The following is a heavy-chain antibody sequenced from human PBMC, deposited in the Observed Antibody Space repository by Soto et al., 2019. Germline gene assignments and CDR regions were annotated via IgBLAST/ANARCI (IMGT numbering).Heavy chain of an antibody. CDR1: GGSISSSSYY. CDR2: IYYSGST. D-gene: IGHD2-2*02. V-gene: IGHV4-39*07. J-gene: IGHJ3*02. Sequence: SETLSLTCTVSGGSISSSSYYWGWIRQPPGKGLEWIGSIYYSGSTYYNPSLKSRVTISVDTSKNQFSLKLSSVTAADTAVYYCARAGVAGYMSAFDIWGQGTMVTVSS. CDR3: ARAGVAGYMSAFDI.